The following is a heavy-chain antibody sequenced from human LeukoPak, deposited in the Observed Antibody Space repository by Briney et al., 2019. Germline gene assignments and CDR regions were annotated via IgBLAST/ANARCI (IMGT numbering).Heavy chain of an antibody. J-gene: IGHJ6*02. CDR1: GFTFNSYG. Sequence: GGSLRLSCAASGFTFNSYGMTWVRQAPGKGLEWVSSISTSSGYIYYADSVKGRFTISRDNAKNSLYLQMNSLRAEDTAVYYCARDSLYCGGDCYNYHYGMDVWGQGTTVTVSS. V-gene: IGHV3-21*01. CDR2: ISTSSGYI. CDR3: ARDSLYCGGDCYNYHYGMDV. D-gene: IGHD2-21*02.